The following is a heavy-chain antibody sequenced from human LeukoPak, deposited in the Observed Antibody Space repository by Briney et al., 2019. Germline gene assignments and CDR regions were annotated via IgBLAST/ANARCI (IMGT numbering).Heavy chain of an antibody. V-gene: IGHV4-34*01. D-gene: IGHD3-9*01. J-gene: IGHJ4*02. CDR3: ARSPYSLTGSYYFDY. CDR2: INHSGST. CDR1: GGSFSGYY. Sequence: SETLPLTCAVYGGSFSGYYWSWIRQPPGKGLEWIGEINHSGSTNYNPSLKSRVTISVDTSKNQFSLKLSSVTAADTAVYYCARSPYSLTGSYYFDYWGQGTLVTVSS.